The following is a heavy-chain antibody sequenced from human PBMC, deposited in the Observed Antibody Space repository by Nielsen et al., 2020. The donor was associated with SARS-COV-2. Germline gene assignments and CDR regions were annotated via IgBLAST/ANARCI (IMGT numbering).Heavy chain of an antibody. J-gene: IGHJ4*02. V-gene: IGHV3-21*01. CDR1: GFTLSKYN. Sequence: LSLTRAASGFTLSKYNMNWVRQAPGKGLEWVSSISSSSSYIYYADSVKGRFTISRDNAKNSLYLQMNSLRAEDTAVYYCATTGDWTTLLWGQGTLVTVSS. CDR2: ISSSSSYI. D-gene: IGHD2-21*02. CDR3: ATTGDWTTLL.